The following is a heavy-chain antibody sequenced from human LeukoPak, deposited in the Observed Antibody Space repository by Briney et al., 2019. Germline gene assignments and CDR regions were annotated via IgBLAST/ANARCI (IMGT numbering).Heavy chain of an antibody. V-gene: IGHV4-30-2*01. J-gene: IGHJ4*02. CDR1: GGSISSGGYY. CDR3: ARNVDTDNYFDY. Sequence: SQTLSLTCTVSGGSISSGGYYWSWIRQPPGKGLEWIGYIYHSGSTYYNPSLKSRVTISVDRSKNQFSLKLSSVTAADTAVYYCARNVDTDNYFDYWGQGTLVTVSS. CDR2: IYHSGST. D-gene: IGHD5-18*01.